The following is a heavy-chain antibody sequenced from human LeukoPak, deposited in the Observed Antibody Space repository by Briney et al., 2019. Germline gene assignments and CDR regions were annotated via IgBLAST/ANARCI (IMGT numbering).Heavy chain of an antibody. CDR1: GDSVSSNSAA. CDR3: ARGGELLWFGEFLYYMDV. CDR2: TYYRSKWYN. Sequence: SQTLSLTCAISGDSVSSNSAAWNWIRQSPSRGLEWLGRTYYRSKWYNDYAVSVKSLITINPDTSKNQFSLQLNSVTPEDTAVYYCARGGELLWFGEFLYYMDVWGKGTTVTISS. J-gene: IGHJ6*03. D-gene: IGHD3-10*01. V-gene: IGHV6-1*01.